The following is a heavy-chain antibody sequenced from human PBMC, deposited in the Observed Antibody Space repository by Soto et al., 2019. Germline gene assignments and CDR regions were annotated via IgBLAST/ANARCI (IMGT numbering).Heavy chain of an antibody. D-gene: IGHD1-1*01. CDR2: ISAHNGNT. J-gene: IGHJ4*02. CDR3: ARGRYGDY. Sequence: QVHLVQSGAEVKKPGASVKVSCQASGYAFTTYGITWVRQDPGQGLEWMGWISAHNGNTKYAHNRQGRVTVTRDTSTSTAYMDLRSLRSDDTAVYYCARGRYGDYWGQGALVTVSS. CDR1: GYAFTTYG. V-gene: IGHV1-18*01.